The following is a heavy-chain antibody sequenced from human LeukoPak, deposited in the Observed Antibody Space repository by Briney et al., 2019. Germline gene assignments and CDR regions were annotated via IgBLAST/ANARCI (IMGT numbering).Heavy chain of an antibody. CDR3: VRSPGDGWSFGVDDI. V-gene: IGHV5-51*01. CDR1: GYNFANYC. J-gene: IGHJ3*02. CDR2: FHGSDSST. D-gene: IGHD5-24*01. Sequence: GESLKISFKASGYNFANYCIGWVRQMPGKGLEWMGIFHGSDSSTRYSPSFQGKVTISADKSISTAYLHWSSLSASGTAMYYCVRSPGDGWSFGVDDIWGQGTMVSVSS.